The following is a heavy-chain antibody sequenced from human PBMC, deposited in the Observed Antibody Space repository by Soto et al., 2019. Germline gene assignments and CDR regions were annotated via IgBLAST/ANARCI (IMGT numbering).Heavy chain of an antibody. CDR1: GFSLSTSGLG. D-gene: IGHD3-9*01. CDR2: IYWDDDK. CDR3: AHRIDRSYFDY. V-gene: IGHV2-5*02. J-gene: IGHJ4*02. Sequence: QITLKESGPTLVKPTQTLTLTCTFSGFSLSTSGLGVGWIRQPPGKALEWLAVIYWDDDKRYSPSLKSRLTLTKDTSKNQVVLTMTNMDPVDAATYYCAHRIDRSYFDYWGQGTLVTVSS.